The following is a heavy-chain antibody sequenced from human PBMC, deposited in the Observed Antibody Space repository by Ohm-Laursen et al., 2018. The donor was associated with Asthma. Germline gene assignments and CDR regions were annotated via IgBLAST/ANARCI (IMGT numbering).Heavy chain of an antibody. Sequence: SLRLSCAASGFTFRSYAMHWVRQAPGKGLEWVAVISYDGRNKYYADSVKGRFTISRDNSKNTLYLQMNSLRAEDTAVYYCAKDPVFRSTMAWDYGMDVWGQGTTVTVSS. CDR2: ISYDGRNK. CDR3: AKDPVFRSTMAWDYGMDV. J-gene: IGHJ6*02. CDR1: GFTFRSYA. D-gene: IGHD3-10*01. V-gene: IGHV3-30*18.